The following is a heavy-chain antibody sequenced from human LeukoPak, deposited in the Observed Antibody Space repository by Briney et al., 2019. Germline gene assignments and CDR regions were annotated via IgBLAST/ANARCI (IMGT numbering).Heavy chain of an antibody. V-gene: IGHV7-4-1*02. CDR2: INTNTGNP. CDR3: ARDPPGFELRKVYPTGY. CDR1: GYTFTRHA. Sequence: GASVRVSCKASGYTFTRHATNRVRQAPGRGLDWMGCINTNTGNPTYAQAFTGRFVFSLDTSVSTAHLQISSLKPDDTAIYYCARDPPGFELRKVYPTGYWGQGTLVTVSS. J-gene: IGHJ4*02. D-gene: IGHD1-7*01.